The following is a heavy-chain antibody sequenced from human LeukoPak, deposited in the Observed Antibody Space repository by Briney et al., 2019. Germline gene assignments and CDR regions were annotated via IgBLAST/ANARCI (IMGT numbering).Heavy chain of an antibody. Sequence: PGGPLRLSCAASGFTFSGSAMNWVREAPGKGLEGVSYISSSSSTIYYADSVKGRFTISRDNAKNSLFLQKNSLRAEDTAVYYCARGKPIDSWGQGTLVTVSS. CDR2: ISSSSSTI. J-gene: IGHJ5*01. V-gene: IGHV3-48*04. CDR3: ARGKPIDS. CDR1: GFTFSGSA.